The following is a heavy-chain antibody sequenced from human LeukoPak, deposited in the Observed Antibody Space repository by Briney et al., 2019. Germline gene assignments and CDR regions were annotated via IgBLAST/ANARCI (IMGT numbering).Heavy chain of an antibody. CDR1: GFNFGSYS. Sequence: GGSLGLSCAASGFNFGSYSMNWVRQAPGKGLEWVSSMTTLSGYINYADSVKGRFTISRDGAKNSFFLQLNSLRAEDTSVYYCVAGDWGARDSFDLWGRGTMVTVSS. CDR3: VAGDWGARDSFDL. V-gene: IGHV3-21*01. D-gene: IGHD2-21*02. CDR2: MTTLSGYI. J-gene: IGHJ3*01.